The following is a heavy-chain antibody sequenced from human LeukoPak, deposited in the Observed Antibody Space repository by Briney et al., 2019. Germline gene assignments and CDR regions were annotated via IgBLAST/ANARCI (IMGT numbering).Heavy chain of an antibody. Sequence: PSETLSLTCAVYGGSFSGYYWSWIRQPPGKGLEWIGEINHSGSTNYNPSLKSRVTISVDTSKNQFSLKLSSVTAADTAGYYCARHSGAARPYRYWGQGTLVTVSS. CDR3: ARHSGAARPYRY. CDR2: INHSGST. V-gene: IGHV4-34*01. J-gene: IGHJ4*02. CDR1: GGSFSGYY. D-gene: IGHD6-6*01.